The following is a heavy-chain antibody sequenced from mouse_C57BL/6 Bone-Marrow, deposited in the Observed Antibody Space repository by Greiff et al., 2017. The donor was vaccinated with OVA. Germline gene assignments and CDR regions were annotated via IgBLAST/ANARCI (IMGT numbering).Heavy chain of an antibody. CDR1: GFALTSYA. J-gene: IGHJ1*03. Sequence: VKVVESGPGLVAPSQSLSITCTVSGFALTSYAISWVRQPPGKGLEWLGVIWPGGGTNYYSALNSRLSISKDNSKSQVFLKRNSLQTDDTARYYCAGKMGDYHWYFDVWGTGTTVTVSS. V-gene: IGHV2-9-1*01. D-gene: IGHD2-4*01. CDR3: AGKMGDYHWYFDV. CDR2: IWPGGGT.